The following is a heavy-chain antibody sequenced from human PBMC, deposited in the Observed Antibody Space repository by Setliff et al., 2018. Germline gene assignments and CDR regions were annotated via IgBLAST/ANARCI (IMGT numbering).Heavy chain of an antibody. CDR3: ARESRYYYDNLGTLDY. Sequence: SENLSPTFTVSGGSISSGDYYWSWIRQPPGKGLEWIGYIYSSGSTYYNPSLKSRVSISVDTSKNQFSLKLSSVTAADTAVYYCARESRYYYDNLGTLDYWGQGTLVTVSS. V-gene: IGHV4-30-4*08. CDR2: IYSSGST. J-gene: IGHJ4*02. CDR1: GGSISSGDYY. D-gene: IGHD3-22*01.